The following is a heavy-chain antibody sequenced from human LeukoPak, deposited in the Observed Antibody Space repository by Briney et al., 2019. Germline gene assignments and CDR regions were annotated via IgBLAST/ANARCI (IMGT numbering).Heavy chain of an antibody. J-gene: IGHJ6*02. Sequence: GRSLRLSCAASVFTFSSYGMHWVRQAPGKALEGVAVILCCGSNKYYADSVKGRFTISRDNSKNTLYLQMNSLRAEDTAVYYCAKDALPSYYDSSGYPYGMDVWGQGTTVTVSS. CDR2: ILCCGSNK. V-gene: IGHV3-30*18. CDR3: AKDALPSYYDSSGYPYGMDV. D-gene: IGHD3-22*01. CDR1: VFTFSSYG.